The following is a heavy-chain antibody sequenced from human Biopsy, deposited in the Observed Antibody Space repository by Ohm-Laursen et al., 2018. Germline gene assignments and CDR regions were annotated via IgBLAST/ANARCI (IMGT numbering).Heavy chain of an antibody. CDR3: VRLNRRGNIIFFDY. J-gene: IGHJ4*02. D-gene: IGHD3/OR15-3a*01. CDR2: ISYSGST. CDR1: GDSISSSY. V-gene: IGHV4-59*08. Sequence: SDTLSLTCTVSGDSISSSYWSWIRQPPGKGLERIGYISYSGSTSYNPSLKSRVTISVDTSKSQFSLTLTSVTAADTAVYYCVRLNRRGNIIFFDYWGRGTLVTVSS.